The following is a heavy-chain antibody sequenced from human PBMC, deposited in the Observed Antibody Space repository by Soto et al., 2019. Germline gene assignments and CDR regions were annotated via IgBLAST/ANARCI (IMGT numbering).Heavy chain of an antibody. J-gene: IGHJ4*02. Sequence: GKSLRLSCATSGFMFSIYWMSWVRQAPGKGVEWVANIKQDGSEKYFVDPVKGRFTISRDNAKNSLYLQMNSLRAEDTAVYYCARDGGPKGSGYYYGSGSYYPHWGQGT. V-gene: IGHV3-7*01. CDR3: ARDGGPKGSGYYYGSGSYYPH. CDR2: IKQDGSEK. D-gene: IGHD3-10*01. CDR1: GFMFSIYW.